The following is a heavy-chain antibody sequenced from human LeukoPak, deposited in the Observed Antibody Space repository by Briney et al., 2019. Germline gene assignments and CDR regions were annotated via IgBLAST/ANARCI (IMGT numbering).Heavy chain of an antibody. CDR2: ISGSGGST. V-gene: IGHV3-23*01. CDR1: GFTFSSYA. Sequence: PGGSLRLSCAASGFTFSSYAMSWVRQAPGKGLEWVSAISGSGGSTYYADSVKGRFTISRDNSKNTLYLQMNSLRAEDTAVYYCAKVRRIVNRSSTSCYFGYYFDYWGQGTLVTVSS. CDR3: AKVRRIVNRSSTSCYFGYYFDY. J-gene: IGHJ4*02. D-gene: IGHD2-2*01.